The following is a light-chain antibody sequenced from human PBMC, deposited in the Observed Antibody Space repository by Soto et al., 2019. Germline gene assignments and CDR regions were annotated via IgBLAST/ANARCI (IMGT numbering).Light chain of an antibody. V-gene: IGKV3-15*01. Sequence: TQSPATLSVSPGERATLSSRASHSVRSSLAWYQQKPGQAHRLLIHGASTRATGIQGRFSGSGSGTEFTLIIRSLQSEDFAVYYCKQYNEWPETFGHGTKVDIK. J-gene: IGKJ1*01. CDR1: HSVRSS. CDR3: KQYNEWPET. CDR2: GAS.